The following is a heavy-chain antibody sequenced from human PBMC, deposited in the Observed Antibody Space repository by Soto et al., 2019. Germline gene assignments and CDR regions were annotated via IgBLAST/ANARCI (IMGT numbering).Heavy chain of an antibody. J-gene: IGHJ5*02. CDR2: INPRSGDT. CDR1: GYTFIGYY. D-gene: IGHD1-26*01. V-gene: IGHV1-2*06. Sequence: QVQLVQSGAEVKKPGASVKVSCKASGYTFIGYYIHRVRQAPGQGLEWMGRINPRSGDTTYAQKFQGRLTMTRDTSISTAYMELSSLRSDDTAVYYCGRDGVGATPLGWFDPWGQGSLVTVSS. CDR3: GRDGVGATPLGWFDP.